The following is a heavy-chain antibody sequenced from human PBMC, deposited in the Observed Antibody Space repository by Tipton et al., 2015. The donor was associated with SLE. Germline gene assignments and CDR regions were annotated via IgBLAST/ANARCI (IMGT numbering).Heavy chain of an antibody. CDR3: ARDGYGGSLFSY. J-gene: IGHJ4*02. V-gene: IGHV4-59*01. Sequence: LRLSCTVSGGSISSYYWSWIRQPPGKGLEWIGYIYYSGSTNYNPSLKSRVTISVDTSKNQFSLKLSSVTAADTAVYYCARDGYGGSLFSYWGQGTLVTVSS. CDR1: GGSISSYY. CDR2: IYYSGST. D-gene: IGHD1-26*01.